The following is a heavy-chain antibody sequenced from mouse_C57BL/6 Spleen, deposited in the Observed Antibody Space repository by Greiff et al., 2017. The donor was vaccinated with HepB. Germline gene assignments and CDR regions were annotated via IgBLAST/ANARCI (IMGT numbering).Heavy chain of an antibody. Sequence: QVQLQQPGAELVKPGASVKMSCKASGYTFTSYWITWVKQRPGQGLEWIGDIYPGSGSTNYNEKFKSKATLTVDTSSSTAYMQLSSLTSEDSAVYYCARVEDCDWDFDYWGQGTTLTVSS. V-gene: IGHV1-55*01. D-gene: IGHD4-1*01. CDR2: IYPGSGST. CDR3: ARVEDCDWDFDY. CDR1: GYTFTSYW. J-gene: IGHJ2*01.